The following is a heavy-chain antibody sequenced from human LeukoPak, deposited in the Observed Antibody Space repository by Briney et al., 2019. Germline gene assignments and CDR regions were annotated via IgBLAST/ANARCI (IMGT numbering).Heavy chain of an antibody. CDR1: GFTFDDYG. J-gene: IGHJ4*02. CDR3: ARVFPYNWNYYIIDY. V-gene: IGHV3-21*01. D-gene: IGHD1-7*01. CDR2: ISSSSSYI. Sequence: GGSLRLSCAASGFTFDDYGMSWVRQAPGKGLEWVSSISSSSSYIYYADSVKGRFTISRDNAKNSLYLQMNSLRAEDTAVYYCARVFPYNWNYYIIDYWGQGTLVTVSS.